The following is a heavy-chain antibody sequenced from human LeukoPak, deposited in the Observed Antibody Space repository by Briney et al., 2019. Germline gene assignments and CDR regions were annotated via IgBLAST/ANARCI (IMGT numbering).Heavy chain of an antibody. D-gene: IGHD3-22*01. CDR2: IYPSGST. J-gene: IGHJ4*02. V-gene: IGHV4-4*07. CDR3: ARGSITMIVVPSYFDY. Sequence: SETLSLTCTVSGGSINTYFWTWIRQPAGKGLQWIGRIYPSGSTNYSPSLKSRLTMSVDTSNNQFSLKLSSVTAADTAVYYCARGSITMIVVPSYFDYWGQGTLVTVSS. CDR1: GGSINTYF.